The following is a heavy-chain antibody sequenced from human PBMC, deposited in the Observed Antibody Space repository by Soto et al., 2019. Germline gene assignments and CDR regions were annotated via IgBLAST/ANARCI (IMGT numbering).Heavy chain of an antibody. V-gene: IGHV3-30*18. Sequence: QVQLVESGGGVVQSGRSLRLSCAASGLTFSTSGMHWIRQAPGKGLEWVARISHDGGATYYVGSVKRRFTISRDTEKNTLHLQMDSLRPEDTATYYCAKDWGSSGWYNWFDPWGQGTLVTVSS. J-gene: IGHJ5*02. D-gene: IGHD6-13*01. CDR1: GLTFSTSG. CDR3: AKDWGSSGWYNWFDP. CDR2: ISHDGGAT.